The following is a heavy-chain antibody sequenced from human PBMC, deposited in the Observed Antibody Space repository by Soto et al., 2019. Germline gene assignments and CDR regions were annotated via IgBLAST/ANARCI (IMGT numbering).Heavy chain of an antibody. V-gene: IGHV3-23*01. D-gene: IGHD2-2*01. J-gene: IGHJ4*02. CDR3: AKARCSTANCYVPDY. CDR2: ISGGGDSP. Sequence: PGGSLRLSCAASGFTFSTYTMSWVRQAPGKGLEWVSSISGGGDSPSYADSVQGRFTISRDNPKNKLYLQMYSLRAEDTALYYCAKARCSTANCYVPDYWGQGTLVTVSS. CDR1: GFTFSTYT.